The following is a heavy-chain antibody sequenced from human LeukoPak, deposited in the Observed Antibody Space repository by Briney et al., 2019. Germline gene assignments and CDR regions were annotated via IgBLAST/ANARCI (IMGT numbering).Heavy chain of an antibody. CDR3: ARVDDYYYYMDV. J-gene: IGHJ6*03. D-gene: IGHD5-12*01. Sequence: PGRSLRLSCAASGFTFSSYSMNWVRQAPGKGLEWVSYISSSSSTIYYADSVKGRFTISRDNAKNSLYLQMNSLRAEDTAVYYCARVDDYYYYMDVWGKGTTVTVSS. CDR2: ISSSSSTI. CDR1: GFTFSSYS. V-gene: IGHV3-48*01.